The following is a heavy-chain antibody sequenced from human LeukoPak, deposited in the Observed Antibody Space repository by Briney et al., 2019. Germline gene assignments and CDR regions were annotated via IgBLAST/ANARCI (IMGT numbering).Heavy chain of an antibody. CDR3: ARVVYYGDYFPFDY. Sequence: GGSLRLSCAASGFTVSSNYMSWVRQAPGKGLEWVSVIYSGGSTSYADSVRGRFTISRDNSKNTLYLQMNSLRAEDTAVYYCARVVYYGDYFPFDYWGQGTLVTVSS. D-gene: IGHD4-17*01. J-gene: IGHJ4*02. CDR2: IYSGGST. V-gene: IGHV3-53*01. CDR1: GFTVSSNY.